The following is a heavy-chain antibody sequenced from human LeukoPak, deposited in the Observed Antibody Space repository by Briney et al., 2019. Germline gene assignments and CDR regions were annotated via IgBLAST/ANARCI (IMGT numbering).Heavy chain of an antibody. Sequence: GGSLRLSCAASGFTFSSYAMHWVRQAPGKGLEWVAIISYDGSHKYYADSVKGRFTISRDNAKNSLYLQMNSLRAEDTAVYYCARVGSSSSWYRDFDYWGQGTLVTVSS. V-gene: IGHV3-30*04. CDR1: GFTFSSYA. CDR3: ARVGSSSSWYRDFDY. CDR2: ISYDGSHK. D-gene: IGHD6-13*01. J-gene: IGHJ4*02.